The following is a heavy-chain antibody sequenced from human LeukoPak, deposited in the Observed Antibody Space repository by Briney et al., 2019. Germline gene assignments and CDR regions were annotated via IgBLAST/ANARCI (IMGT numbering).Heavy chain of an antibody. Sequence: PSQTLSLTCTVSGGSISSGDYYWSWIRQPPGKGLEWVGYIYYSGSTNYNPSLKSRVTISVDTSKNQFSLKLSSVTAADTAVYYCARYYYGSGSYYSDSWGQGTLVTVSS. V-gene: IGHV4-61*08. CDR1: GGSISSGDYY. J-gene: IGHJ4*02. CDR3: ARYYYGSGSYYSDS. CDR2: IYYSGST. D-gene: IGHD3-10*01.